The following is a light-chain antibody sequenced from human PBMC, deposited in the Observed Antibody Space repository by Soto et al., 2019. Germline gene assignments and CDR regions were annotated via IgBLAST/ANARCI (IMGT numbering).Light chain of an antibody. CDR3: SSYTSSSTFG. V-gene: IGLV2-18*02. CDR2: EVS. CDR1: SSDVGSYNR. Sequence: QSALTQPPSVSGSPGQSVTISCTGTSSDVGSYNRVSWYQQPPGTAPKLMIYEVSNRPSGVPDRFSGSKSGNTASLTISGLQAEDESDYYCSSYTSSSTFGFGTGTKVTVL. J-gene: IGLJ1*01.